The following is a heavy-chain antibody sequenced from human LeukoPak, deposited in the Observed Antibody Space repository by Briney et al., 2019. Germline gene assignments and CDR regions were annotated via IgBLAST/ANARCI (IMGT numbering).Heavy chain of an antibody. CDR2: INHSGST. J-gene: IGHJ3*02. Sequence: SETLSLTCAVYGGSFSGYYWSWIRQPPGKGLEWIGEINHSGSTNYNPSLKSRVTISVDTSKNQFSLKLSSVTAADTAVYYCAKGRVGAFVLAFFDIWGQGTMVTVSS. D-gene: IGHD1-26*01. CDR1: GGSFSGYY. V-gene: IGHV4-34*01. CDR3: AKGRVGAFVLAFFDI.